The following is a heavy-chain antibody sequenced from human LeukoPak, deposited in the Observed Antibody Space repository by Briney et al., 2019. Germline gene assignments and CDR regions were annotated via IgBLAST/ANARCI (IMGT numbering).Heavy chain of an antibody. CDR1: GFTFSSYA. Sequence: GGSLRLSCAASGFTFSSYAMYWVRQSPGKGLEWVAVISYDGSNKYNADSVKGRFTISRDNSKNTLYLQMNSLRAEDTAVYYCARDARTVGITMIVVGFDYWGQGTLVTVSS. J-gene: IGHJ4*02. D-gene: IGHD3-22*01. CDR2: ISYDGSNK. V-gene: IGHV3-30*04. CDR3: ARDARTVGITMIVVGFDY.